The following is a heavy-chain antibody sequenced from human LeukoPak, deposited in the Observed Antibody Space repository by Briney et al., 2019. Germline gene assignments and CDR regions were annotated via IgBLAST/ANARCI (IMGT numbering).Heavy chain of an antibody. Sequence: GASVKVSCKASGYTFTGYYMHWVRQAPGQGLEWMGWINPNSGGTSYAQKLQGRVTMTTDTSTSTAYMELRSLRSDDTAVYYCARERRRNPGIAAAGTDPFDYWGQGTLVTVSS. D-gene: IGHD6-13*01. V-gene: IGHV1-2*02. CDR3: ARERRRNPGIAAAGTDPFDY. CDR2: INPNSGGT. CDR1: GYTFTGYY. J-gene: IGHJ4*02.